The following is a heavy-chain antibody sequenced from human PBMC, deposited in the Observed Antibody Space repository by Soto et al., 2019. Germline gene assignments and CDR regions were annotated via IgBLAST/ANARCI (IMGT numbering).Heavy chain of an antibody. CDR3: AGRGDFEAFDI. CDR2: IYRGGST. D-gene: IGHD4-17*01. CDR1: GFTVSNNY. Sequence: EVQLVESGGGLVQPGGSLRLSCAGSGFTVSNNYMSWVRQAPGKGLEWVSLIYRGGSTYYADSVKGRFTISRDNSKNTLYLQMDGLRAEDTAVYYCAGRGDFEAFDIWGQGTMVTVSS. J-gene: IGHJ3*02. V-gene: IGHV3-66*01.